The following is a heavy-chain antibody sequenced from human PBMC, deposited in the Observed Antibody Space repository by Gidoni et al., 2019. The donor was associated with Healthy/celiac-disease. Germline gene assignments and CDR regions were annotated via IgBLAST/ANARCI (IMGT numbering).Heavy chain of an antibody. V-gene: IGHV4-38-2*02. CDR3: ARVTTADLFDY. J-gene: IGHJ4*02. D-gene: IGHD4-4*01. Sequence: QVQLQASGPGLVKPSETLSLPCTVSGYSISSGYYWRWLRQPTGKGLEWIWSIYHSGSTYYNPSLKSRVTISVDTSKNQFSLKLSSVTAADTAVYYCARVTTADLFDYWGQGTLVTVSS. CDR2: IYHSGST. CDR1: GYSISSGYY.